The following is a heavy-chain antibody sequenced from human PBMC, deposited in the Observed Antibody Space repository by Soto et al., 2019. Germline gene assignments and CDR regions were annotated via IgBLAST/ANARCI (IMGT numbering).Heavy chain of an antibody. CDR1: GYTFTSYD. V-gene: IGHV1-8*01. Sequence: ASVKVSCKASGYTFTSYDINWVRQATGQGLEWMGWMSPNSGNTGYAQKFQGRVTMTRNTSISTAYMELSSLRSEDTAVYYCARGTYYDFWSGLGLWVDDAFDIWGQGTMVTVSS. D-gene: IGHD3-3*01. CDR3: ARGTYYDFWSGLGLWVDDAFDI. J-gene: IGHJ3*02. CDR2: MSPNSGNT.